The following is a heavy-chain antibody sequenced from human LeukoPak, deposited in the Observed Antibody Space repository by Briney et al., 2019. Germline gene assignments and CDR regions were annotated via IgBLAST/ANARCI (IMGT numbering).Heavy chain of an antibody. CDR1: GGSISSYY. CDR2: IYYSGST. V-gene: IGHV4-59*01. CDR3: ARVFRAYCGGDCYSYYMDV. J-gene: IGHJ6*03. Sequence: PSETLSLTCTVSGGSISSYYWSWIRQPPGKGLEWIGYIYYSGSTNYNPSLKSRVTISVDTSKNQFSLKLSSVTAADTAVYYCARVFRAYCGGDCYSYYMDVWGKGTTVTVSS. D-gene: IGHD2-21*02.